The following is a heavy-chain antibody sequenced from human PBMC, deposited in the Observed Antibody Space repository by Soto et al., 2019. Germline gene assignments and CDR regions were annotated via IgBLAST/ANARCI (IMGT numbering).Heavy chain of an antibody. Sequence: SETLSLTCTVSGGSISSYYWSWIRQPPGKGLEWIGYIYYSGSTNYNPSLKSRVTISVDTSKNQFSLKLSSVTAADTAVYYCAKAISGYNAPLDHWGQGTRVTVS. CDR1: GGSISSYY. V-gene: IGHV4-59*08. D-gene: IGHD1-20*01. CDR3: AKAISGYNAPLDH. J-gene: IGHJ4*02. CDR2: IYYSGST.